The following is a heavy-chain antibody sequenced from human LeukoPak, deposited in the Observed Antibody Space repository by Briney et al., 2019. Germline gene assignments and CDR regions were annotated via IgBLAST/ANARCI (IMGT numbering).Heavy chain of an antibody. CDR3: ARPTTTRRKTGGFDP. CDR2: IYTSGST. V-gene: IGHV4-4*07. D-gene: IGHD4-17*01. Sequence: SETLSLTCTVSGGSISRYYWSWIRQPAGKGLEWIGRIYTSGSTNYNPSLKSRVTMSVDTSKNQFSLTLSSVTAADTAVYYCARPTTTRRKTGGFDPWGQGTLVTVSS. CDR1: GGSISRYY. J-gene: IGHJ5*02.